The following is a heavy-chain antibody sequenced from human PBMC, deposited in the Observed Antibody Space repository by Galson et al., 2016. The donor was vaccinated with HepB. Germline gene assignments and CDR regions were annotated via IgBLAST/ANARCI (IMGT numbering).Heavy chain of an antibody. CDR2: INVGNGNA. Sequence: SVKVSCKASGYTFTSYAIHWVRQAPGQRLEWMGWINVGNGNAKYYQKFQGRVTITRDTSASTAYMDLSSLRSEDTAVYYCARDLGWGDFDYWGQGTLVTVSS. J-gene: IGHJ4*02. CDR1: GYTFTSYA. D-gene: IGHD3-16*01. CDR3: ARDLGWGDFDY. V-gene: IGHV1-3*01.